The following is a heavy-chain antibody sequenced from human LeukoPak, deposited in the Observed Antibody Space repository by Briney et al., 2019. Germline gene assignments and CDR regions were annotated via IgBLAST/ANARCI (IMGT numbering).Heavy chain of an antibody. V-gene: IGHV4-39*07. Sequence: KPSEPLSLTCTVPGGSISSTSYYWGWVRQPPRKGLEWIGSIYYSGGTYYNPSLKSRVTISVDTSKNLFSLKLSSVTAADTAVYSCARGGSGWDWYFDLWGRGTLVTVSS. CDR1: GGSISSTSYY. CDR2: IYYSGGT. D-gene: IGHD6-19*01. J-gene: IGHJ2*01. CDR3: ARGGSGWDWYFDL.